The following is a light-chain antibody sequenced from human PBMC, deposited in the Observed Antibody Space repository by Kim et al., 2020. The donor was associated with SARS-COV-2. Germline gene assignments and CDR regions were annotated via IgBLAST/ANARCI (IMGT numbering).Light chain of an antibody. J-gene: IGKJ2*03. CDR3: QQSRDFPYS. CDR1: QTARPS. V-gene: IGKV1-39*01. Sequence: AVGNKVTSTCRTSQTARPSLNWYQQQPGKAPKLLIYAVSSLQSGVPSRFSGSGSGTEFTLTISSLQPEDAAIYYCQQSRDFPYSFGQGTKLEI. CDR2: AVS.